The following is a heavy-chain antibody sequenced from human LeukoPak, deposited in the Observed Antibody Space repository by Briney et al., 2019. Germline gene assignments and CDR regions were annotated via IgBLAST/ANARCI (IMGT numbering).Heavy chain of an antibody. CDR3: AKYVSARGPPYALAV. CDR1: GFTFSSYS. CDR2: FSGSSGDT. V-gene: IGHV3-23*01. D-gene: IGHD2/OR15-2a*01. J-gene: IGHJ6*02. Sequence: GGSLRLSCAASGFTFSSYSMNWVRQAPGKGLEWVSTISGTMKGLEWVSVFSGSSGDTYYADSVKGRFTLSRDNSKNTVYLQMNSLRAEDTAVYYCAKYVSARGPPYALAVWGQGTTVTVSS.